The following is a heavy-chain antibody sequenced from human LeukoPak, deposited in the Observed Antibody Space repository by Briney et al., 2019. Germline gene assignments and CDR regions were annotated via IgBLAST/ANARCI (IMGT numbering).Heavy chain of an antibody. CDR2: ISYDGSNK. V-gene: IGHV3-30*18. D-gene: IGHD6-19*01. Sequence: PGGSLRLSCAASGFTFSSYGMHWVRQAPGKGLEWVAVISYDGSNKYYADSVKGRFTISRDNSKNTLYLQMNSLRAEDTAVYYCAKGVVAVAGSGLDYWGQGTLVTVSS. CDR1: GFTFSSYG. CDR3: AKGVVAVAGSGLDY. J-gene: IGHJ4*02.